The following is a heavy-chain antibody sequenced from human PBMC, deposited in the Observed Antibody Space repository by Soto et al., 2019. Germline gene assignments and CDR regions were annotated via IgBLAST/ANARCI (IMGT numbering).Heavy chain of an antibody. CDR2: ISYSGST. Sequence: QVQLQESGPGLVKPSETLSLTCTVSGASVSSGNYYWSWIRQPPGKGLECIGYISYSGSTNYNPSLKSRVTISIDTSKNQFSLKLSAVTAADTAVYYCARGSGSYDAYWGQGTLVTVSS. CDR3: ARGSGSYDAY. J-gene: IGHJ4*02. D-gene: IGHD1-26*01. V-gene: IGHV4-61*01. CDR1: GASVSSGNYY.